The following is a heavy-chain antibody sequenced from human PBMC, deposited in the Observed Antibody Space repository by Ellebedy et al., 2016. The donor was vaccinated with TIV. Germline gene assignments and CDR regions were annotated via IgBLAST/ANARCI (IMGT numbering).Heavy chain of an antibody. V-gene: IGHV4-59*08. J-gene: IGHJ4*02. Sequence: SETLSLTCTVSGDSISSYYWSWIRQAPGKGLEYIGYINHSGTTNSNPSLKSRVTISIDTSTNQFSLKLSSVTAADTAVYYCARQRAVDFFDSNGYYSDYFDYWGQGTLVTVSS. CDR1: GDSISSYY. CDR2: INHSGTT. CDR3: ARQRAVDFFDSNGYYSDYFDY. D-gene: IGHD3-22*01.